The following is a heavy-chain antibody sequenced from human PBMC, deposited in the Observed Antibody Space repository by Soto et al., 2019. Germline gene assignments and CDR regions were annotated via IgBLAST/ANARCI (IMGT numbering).Heavy chain of an antibody. CDR3: ARDSYYGSWGYFDY. Sequence: ASVKVSCKASGYTFTSYGISWVRQAPGQGLEWMGWISAYNRNTHYAQKLQGRVTMTTDTSTSTAYMELRSLRSDDTAVYYCARDSYYGSWGYFDYWGQGTLVTLSS. CDR1: GYTFTSYG. V-gene: IGHV1-18*01. CDR2: ISAYNRNT. D-gene: IGHD3-10*01. J-gene: IGHJ4*02.